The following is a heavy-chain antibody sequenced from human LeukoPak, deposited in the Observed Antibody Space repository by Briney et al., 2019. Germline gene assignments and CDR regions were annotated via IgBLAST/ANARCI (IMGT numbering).Heavy chain of an antibody. CDR2: ISYDGSNK. V-gene: IGHV3-30*18. CDR1: GFTFDDYG. J-gene: IGHJ4*02. D-gene: IGHD6-19*01. Sequence: PGGSLRLSCAASGFTFDDYGMHWVRQAPGKGLEWVAVISYDGSNKYYADSVKGRFTISRDNSKNTLYLQMNSLRAEDTAVYYCAKDSGQWLDIYYFDYWGQGTLVTVSS. CDR3: AKDSGQWLDIYYFDY.